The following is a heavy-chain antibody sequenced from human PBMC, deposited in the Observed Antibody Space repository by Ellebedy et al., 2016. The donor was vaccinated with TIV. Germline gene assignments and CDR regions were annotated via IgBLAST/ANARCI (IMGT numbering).Heavy chain of an antibody. Sequence: GGSLRLXCAASGFTFTAYAMAWVRQAPGTGLEWVSTFSRSGATNYADSVKGRFTISRDNAKNSLYLQMYSLRDEDTAVYYCARDRYCSSISCYLDPVYSYGMDVWGRGTTVTVSS. D-gene: IGHD2-2*01. V-gene: IGHV3-23*01. CDR1: GFTFTAYA. CDR3: ARDRYCSSISCYLDPVYSYGMDV. CDR2: FSRSGAT. J-gene: IGHJ6*02.